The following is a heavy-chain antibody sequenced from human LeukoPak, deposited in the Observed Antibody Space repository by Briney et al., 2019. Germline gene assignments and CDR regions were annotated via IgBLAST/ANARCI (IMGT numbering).Heavy chain of an antibody. V-gene: IGHV1-2*06. CDR3: ARSTLDTATKYNWFDP. Sequence: GASVKVSCKASGGTFISYAISWVQQAPGQGLEWMGRINPNSGGTNYAQKFQGRVTMTRDTSISTAYMELSRLRSDDTAVYYCARSTLDTATKYNWFDPWGQGTLVTVSS. CDR2: INPNSGGT. CDR1: GGTFISYA. J-gene: IGHJ5*02. D-gene: IGHD5-18*01.